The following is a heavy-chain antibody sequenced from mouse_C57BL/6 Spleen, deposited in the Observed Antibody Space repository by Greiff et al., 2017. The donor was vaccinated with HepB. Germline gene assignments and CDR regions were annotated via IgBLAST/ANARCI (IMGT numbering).Heavy chain of an antibody. CDR3: ASLWLRGAMDY. CDR2: IYPGDGDT. V-gene: IGHV1-82*01. J-gene: IGHJ4*01. Sequence: VQLQESGPELVKPGASVKISCKASGYAFSSSWMNWVKQRPGKGLEWIGRIYPGDGDTNYNGKFKGKATLTADKSSSTAYMQLSSLTSEASAVYSCASLWLRGAMDYWGQGTSVTVSS. D-gene: IGHD2-2*01. CDR1: GYAFSSSW.